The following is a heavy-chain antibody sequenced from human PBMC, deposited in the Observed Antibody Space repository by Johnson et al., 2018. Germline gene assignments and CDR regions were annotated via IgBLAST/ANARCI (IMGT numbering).Heavy chain of an antibody. CDR3: ARSWGYYDI. D-gene: IGHD2-15*01. CDR2: LYTSGST. CDR1: GGSISSGSYY. J-gene: IGHJ3*02. V-gene: IGHV4-61*02. Sequence: QVQLQESGPGLVKPSLTLSLTCTVSGGSISSGSYYWNWIRQPAGKGLEWIGRLYTSGSTNYNPSLKSRVTILVDTSKNQFSLRLNSVTAADTAVYYCARSWGYYDIGGQGTMVTVSS.